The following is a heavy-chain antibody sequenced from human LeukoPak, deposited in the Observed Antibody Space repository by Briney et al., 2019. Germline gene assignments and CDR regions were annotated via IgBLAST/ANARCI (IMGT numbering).Heavy chain of an antibody. J-gene: IGHJ4*02. V-gene: IGHV3-30*18. CDR1: GFTFNSYA. D-gene: IGHD3-16*01. Sequence: PGRFLRLSCAASGFTFNSYAMHWVRQAPGKGLEGVAIISKDGSNEHYADSVKGRFTVSRDNSKNTLYMQMNSLRVEDTAVYYCAKFAGKGYFDYWGQGTLVTVSP. CDR2: ISKDGSNE. CDR3: AKFAGKGYFDY.